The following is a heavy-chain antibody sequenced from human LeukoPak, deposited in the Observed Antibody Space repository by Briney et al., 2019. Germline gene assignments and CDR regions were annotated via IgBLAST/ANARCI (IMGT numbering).Heavy chain of an antibody. V-gene: IGHV3-23*01. CDR2: ISSGGGNS. Sequence: GGSLRLSCAASGFTFRNYAMNWVRQAPGKGLEWVSVISSGGGNSYYADSVKGRFTISRDNSRNTVYLQMNSLRAEDTAVYFCAREPASGGFGELYYWGQGTLVTVSS. J-gene: IGHJ4*02. CDR1: GFTFRNYA. CDR3: AREPASGGFGELYY. D-gene: IGHD3-10*01.